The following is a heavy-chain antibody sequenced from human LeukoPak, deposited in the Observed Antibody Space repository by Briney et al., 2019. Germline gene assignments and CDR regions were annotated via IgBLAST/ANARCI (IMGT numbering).Heavy chain of an antibody. J-gene: IGHJ6*03. Sequence: SETLSLTCAVYGGSFSGHYWTWIRHPPGRGLQCISEINDRGSAHYNPSLESRVSISVDTSKKQFSLKVNSVTAADTAVYYCSRGVVSGRFGDYYYYMDVWGKGTTVTVSS. V-gene: IGHV4-34*01. D-gene: IGHD3-16*01. CDR1: GGSFSGHY. CDR2: INDRGSA. CDR3: SRGVVSGRFGDYYYYMDV.